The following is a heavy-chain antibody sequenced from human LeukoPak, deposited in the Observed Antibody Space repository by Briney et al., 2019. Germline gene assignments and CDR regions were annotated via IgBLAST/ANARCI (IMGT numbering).Heavy chain of an antibody. CDR1: GFTFSSYS. D-gene: IGHD3-10*01. CDR3: ARDGWFGDYNWFDP. J-gene: IGHJ5*02. CDR2: ISSASNTI. V-gene: IGHV3-48*01. Sequence: GESLRLSWAASGFTFSSYSMNWVRQAPGKGLEWISYISSASNTIYYADSVKGRFTISRDNAKNSVYLQMNSLRAEDTAMYYCARDGWFGDYNWFDPWGQGTLVTVSS.